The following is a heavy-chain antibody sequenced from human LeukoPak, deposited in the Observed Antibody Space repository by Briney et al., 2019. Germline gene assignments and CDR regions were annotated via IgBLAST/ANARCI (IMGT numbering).Heavy chain of an antibody. CDR1: GGSVRRGNYY. V-gene: IGHV4-61*01. CDR2: IYYSGST. CDR3: ARSWELPLANAFDI. J-gene: IGHJ3*02. Sequence: SQTLSLTCTVSGGSVRRGNYYWSWIRQPPGKGLEWIGYIYYSGSTNYNPSLKSRVTISVDTSKNQFSLKLSSVTAADTAVYYCARSWELPLANAFDIWGQGTMVTVSS. D-gene: IGHD1-26*01.